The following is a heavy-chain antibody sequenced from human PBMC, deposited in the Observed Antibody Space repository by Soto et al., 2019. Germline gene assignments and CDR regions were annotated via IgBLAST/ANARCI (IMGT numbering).Heavy chain of an antibody. Sequence: GGSMRLSCTASGFTISSYSMHWVRQTTGKGLEWVAVISYDGSNKYYADSVKGRYTISRDNSKNTLYLQMNSLRAEDTAVYYCARASSVDTAMPSYYYYGMDVWGQGTTVTVSS. J-gene: IGHJ6*02. D-gene: IGHD5-18*01. CDR2: ISYDGSNK. CDR3: ARASSVDTAMPSYYYYGMDV. V-gene: IGHV3-30-3*01. CDR1: GFTISSYS.